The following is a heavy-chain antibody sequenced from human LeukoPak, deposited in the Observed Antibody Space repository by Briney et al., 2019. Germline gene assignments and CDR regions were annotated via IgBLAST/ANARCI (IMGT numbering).Heavy chain of an antibody. Sequence: AGGSLSLSRAPSGFTVSSYSIRWVGQAPGEGLHWVSSITASGGSTYYADSVKGRFTISRDNAKDTLYLQMYSLRAEDTAVYYCAKDHYVSGRYDAFDIWGQGTMVTVSS. CDR3: AKDHYVSGRYDAFDI. CDR1: GFTVSSYS. V-gene: IGHV3-23*01. J-gene: IGHJ3*02. D-gene: IGHD3-10*01. CDR2: ITASGGST.